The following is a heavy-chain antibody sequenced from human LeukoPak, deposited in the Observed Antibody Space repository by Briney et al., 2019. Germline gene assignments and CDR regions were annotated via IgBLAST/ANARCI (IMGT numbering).Heavy chain of an antibody. CDR3: ARGGLYNWNYSDYYYSYMDV. J-gene: IGHJ6*03. CDR1: GGSISSYY. D-gene: IGHD1-7*01. CDR2: IYYSGST. V-gene: IGHV4-59*01. Sequence: SETLSLTCTVSGGSISSYYWSWIRQPPGKGLEWIGYIYYSGSTNYNPSLKSRVTVSVDTSKNQFSLKLSSVTAADTAVYYCARGGLYNWNYSDYYYSYMDVWGKGTTVTVSS.